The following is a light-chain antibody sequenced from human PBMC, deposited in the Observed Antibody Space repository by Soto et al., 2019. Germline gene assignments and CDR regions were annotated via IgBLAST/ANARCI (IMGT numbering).Light chain of an antibody. J-gene: IGKJ1*01. CDR1: QTISSW. CDR3: QQYNSYPT. Sequence: QMTQSPSTLSGSVGDRVTITCRASQTISSWLAWYQQKPGKAPKLLIYDASSLESGVPSRFSGSGSGTEFTLTISSLQPDDFATYYCQQYNSYPTFGQGTKVDIK. V-gene: IGKV1-5*01. CDR2: DAS.